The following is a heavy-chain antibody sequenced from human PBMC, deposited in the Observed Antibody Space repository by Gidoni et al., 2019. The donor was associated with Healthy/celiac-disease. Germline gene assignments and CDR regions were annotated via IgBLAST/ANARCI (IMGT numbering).Heavy chain of an antibody. CDR2: INSDGSRP. V-gene: IGHV3-74*01. J-gene: IGHJ3*02. CDR1: GFPFRSYW. Sequence: EVQLVESGGGLVQPGGSVRLDRAPSGFPFRSYWMHWVRQAPGTGLVWVARINSDGSRPSYGDSVKGRFTISSDNAKNTLYLQMNRLRAEDTAVYYCARAPSGRYGDAFDIWGQGTMVTVSS. CDR3: ARAPSGRYGDAFDI. D-gene: IGHD5-18*01.